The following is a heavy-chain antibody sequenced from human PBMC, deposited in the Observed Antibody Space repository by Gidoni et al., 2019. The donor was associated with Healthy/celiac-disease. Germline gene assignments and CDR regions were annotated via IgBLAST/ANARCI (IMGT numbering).Heavy chain of an antibody. Sequence: EVQLLESGGGLVQPGGSLGLSCAASGFPFSSYAMSWVRQAPGKGVEWVSAISGSGGSTYYADSVKGRFTISRDNSKNTLYLQMNSLRAEDTAVYYCAKTLVGANYYWGQGTLVTVSS. CDR3: AKTLVGANYY. V-gene: IGHV3-23*01. CDR1: GFPFSSYA. J-gene: IGHJ4*02. CDR2: ISGSGGST. D-gene: IGHD1-26*01.